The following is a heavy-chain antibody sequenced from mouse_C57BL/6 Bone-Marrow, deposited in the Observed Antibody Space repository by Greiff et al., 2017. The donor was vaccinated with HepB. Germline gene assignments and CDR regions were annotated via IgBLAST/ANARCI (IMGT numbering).Heavy chain of an antibody. Sequence: QVQLQQSGAELARPGASVKMSCKASGYTFTSYTMHWVKQRPGQGLEWIGYINPSSGYTKYNQKFKDKATLTAAKSSSTAYMQLSSLTSEDSAVYYCARGLKDYYAMDYWGQGTSVTVSS. V-gene: IGHV1-4*01. D-gene: IGHD1-3*01. J-gene: IGHJ4*01. CDR1: GYTFTSYT. CDR3: ARGLKDYYAMDY. CDR2: INPSSGYT.